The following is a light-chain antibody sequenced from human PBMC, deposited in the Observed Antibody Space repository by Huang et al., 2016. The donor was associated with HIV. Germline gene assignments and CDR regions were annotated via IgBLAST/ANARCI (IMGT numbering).Light chain of an antibody. Sequence: DIQMTQSPSSPSASVGDRVTITCRASHGISNYLAWYQQKPGKVPKLLIYAASTLQSGVPSRFSGSGSGTDFTLTISSLQPEDVATYYCQKYNSAPLTFGGGTKVEIK. CDR2: AAS. J-gene: IGKJ4*01. CDR3: QKYNSAPLT. CDR1: HGISNY. V-gene: IGKV1-27*01.